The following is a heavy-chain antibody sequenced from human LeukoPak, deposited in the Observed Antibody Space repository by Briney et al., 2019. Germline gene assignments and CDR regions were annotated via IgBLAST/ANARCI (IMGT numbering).Heavy chain of an antibody. CDR1: GFTFTTYW. J-gene: IGHJ4*02. CDR2: IKQDGTEK. Sequence: GGSLRLSCAASGFTFTTYWMSWVRQAPGKGLKWVANIKQDGTEKYYVDSVKGRFTISRDNSKNTLYLQMNSLRAEDTAVYHCAKVRGPGYFDYWGQGTLVTVSS. V-gene: IGHV3-7*01. D-gene: IGHD3-10*01. CDR3: AKVRGPGYFDY.